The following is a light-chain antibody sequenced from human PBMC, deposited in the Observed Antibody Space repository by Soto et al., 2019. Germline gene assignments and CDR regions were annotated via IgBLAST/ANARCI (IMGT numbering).Light chain of an antibody. V-gene: IGKV3-20*01. CDR2: GAS. CDR1: QSVSSSY. Sequence: EIVLTQSPGTLSLSPGERATLSCRASQSVSSSYLAWYQQKPGQAPRLLIYGASSRATGIPDRFSGSGPGTDFTLTISSLEPEDFAVYFCQHYGTFGPGTKVDIK. CDR3: QHYGT. J-gene: IGKJ3*01.